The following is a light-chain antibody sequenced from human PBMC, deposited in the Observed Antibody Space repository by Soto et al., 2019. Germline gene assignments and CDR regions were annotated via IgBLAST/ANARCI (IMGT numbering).Light chain of an antibody. CDR1: QSISSW. CDR2: DAS. CDR3: QQYNSYLYT. J-gene: IGKJ5*01. Sequence: DIQMTQSPSTLSASVGDRVTITCRASQSISSWLAWYQQKPGKAPKLLIYDASSLPSGVPSRFSGSGSGTEFTLTISSLQPDDFATYYCQQYNSYLYTFGQGTRLEI. V-gene: IGKV1-5*01.